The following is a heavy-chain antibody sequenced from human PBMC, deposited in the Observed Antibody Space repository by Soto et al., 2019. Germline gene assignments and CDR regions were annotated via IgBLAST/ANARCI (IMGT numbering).Heavy chain of an antibody. D-gene: IGHD3-22*01. Sequence: SVKVSCKASGGTFSSYAISWVRQAPGQGLEWMGGIIPIFGTANYAQKFQGRVTITADESTSTAYMELSSLRSDDTAVYYCARGLLVVMSGYCEYWGQGTLVTVSS. CDR2: IIPIFGTA. CDR3: ARGLLVVMSGYCEY. J-gene: IGHJ4*02. V-gene: IGHV1-69*13. CDR1: GGTFSSYA.